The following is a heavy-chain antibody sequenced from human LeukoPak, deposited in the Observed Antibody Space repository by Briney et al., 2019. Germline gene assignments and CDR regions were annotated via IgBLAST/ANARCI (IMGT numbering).Heavy chain of an antibody. CDR1: GDSISNYY. CDR3: ARGPPPDFDY. V-gene: IGHV4-4*07. J-gene: IGHJ4*02. Sequence: SETLSLTCTVSGDSISNYYWSWIRQSAGKGLEWIGRIHPSGSTNYNPSLKSRVTLSVDTSKNQFSLKLSSVTAADTAVYYCARGPPPDFDYWGRGTLVTVSS. CDR2: IHPSGST.